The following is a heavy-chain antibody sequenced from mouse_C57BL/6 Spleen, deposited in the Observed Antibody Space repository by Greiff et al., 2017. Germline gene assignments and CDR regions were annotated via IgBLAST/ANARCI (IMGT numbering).Heavy chain of an antibody. CDR2: ISGGGGNT. J-gene: IGHJ2*01. V-gene: IGHV5-9*01. Sequence: EVKLMESGGGLVKPGGSLKLSCAASGFTFSSYTMSWVRQTPEKRLEWVATISGGGGNTYYPDSVKGRFTISRDNAKNTLYLQMSSLRSEDTALYYCARRDYGSSSPLDYWGQGTTLTVSS. CDR1: GFTFSSYT. CDR3: ARRDYGSSSPLDY. D-gene: IGHD1-1*01.